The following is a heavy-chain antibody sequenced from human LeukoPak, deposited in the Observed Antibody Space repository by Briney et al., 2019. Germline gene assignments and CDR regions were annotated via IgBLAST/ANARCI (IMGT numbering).Heavy chain of an antibody. Sequence: EASVKVSCKASVYNFRDYYIHWVRHAPGQGLEWMGWINPHSGGTRYAPKFQGRVTMSRDTSINTAYMELRRLRSDDTAVFYCARVDRLYERTYPAGYDIWGQGTRVTVSS. CDR1: VYNFRDYY. CDR2: INPHSGGT. D-gene: IGHD6-25*01. V-gene: IGHV1-2*02. J-gene: IGHJ3*02. CDR3: ARVDRLYERTYPAGYDI.